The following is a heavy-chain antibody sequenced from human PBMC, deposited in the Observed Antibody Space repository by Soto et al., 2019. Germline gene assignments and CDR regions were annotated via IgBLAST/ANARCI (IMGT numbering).Heavy chain of an antibody. CDR2: IIPYYNTL. V-gene: IGHV1-69*01. J-gene: IGHJ4*02. Sequence: QAQVVQSGAEVRKPGSSVKLSCKASEGTFNSYAIAWVRQAPGQGLEWMGGIIPYYNTLNYAQKFQDRVTFTADDSTNKVYMELSSLRSDDTAVYFCASGASRWYPYFFDSWAQGTLVTVSS. CDR3: ASGASRWYPYFFDS. D-gene: IGHD6-13*01. CDR1: EGTFNSYA.